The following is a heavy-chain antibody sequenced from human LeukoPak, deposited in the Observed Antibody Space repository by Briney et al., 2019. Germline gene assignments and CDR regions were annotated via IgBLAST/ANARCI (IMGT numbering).Heavy chain of an antibody. CDR1: GGSISSGSYY. CDR2: VYYSGIT. V-gene: IGHV4-61*01. CDR3: ARLIPYDSSGYLAINYYFDY. Sequence: KSSQTLSLTCTVSGGSISSGSYYWSWIRQPPGKGLEWIGYVYYSGITNYNPSLKSRFTISMDSSKNQFSLKLTSVTAADTAVYYCARLIPYDSSGYLAINYYFDYWGQGTPVTVSS. D-gene: IGHD3-22*01. J-gene: IGHJ4*02.